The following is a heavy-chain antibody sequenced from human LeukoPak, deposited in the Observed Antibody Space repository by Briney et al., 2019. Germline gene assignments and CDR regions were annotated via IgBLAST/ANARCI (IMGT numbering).Heavy chain of an antibody. Sequence: ASVKVSCKASGYTFTGYYMHWVRQAPGHGREWMGWINPNSGGTSYAQKFQGRVTMTRDTSISTAYMGLSRLRSDDTAVYYCARVLVVAYDAFDIWGQGTMVTVSS. CDR2: INPNSGGT. D-gene: IGHD3-22*01. V-gene: IGHV1-2*02. CDR3: ARVLVVAYDAFDI. CDR1: GYTFTGYY. J-gene: IGHJ3*02.